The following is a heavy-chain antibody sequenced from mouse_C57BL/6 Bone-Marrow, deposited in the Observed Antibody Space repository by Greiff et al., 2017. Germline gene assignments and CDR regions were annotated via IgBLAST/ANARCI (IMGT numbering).Heavy chain of an antibody. V-gene: IGHV7-3*01. CDR3: ARTAQATDWFAY. Sequence: EVKLQESGGGLVQPGGSLSLSCAASGFTFTDYYMSWVRQPPGKALEWLGFIRNKANGYTTEYSASVKGRFTISRDNSQSILYLQMNALRAEDSATYYGARTAQATDWFAYWGQGTLVTVSA. CDR2: IRNKANGYTT. J-gene: IGHJ3*01. D-gene: IGHD3-2*02. CDR1: GFTFTDYY.